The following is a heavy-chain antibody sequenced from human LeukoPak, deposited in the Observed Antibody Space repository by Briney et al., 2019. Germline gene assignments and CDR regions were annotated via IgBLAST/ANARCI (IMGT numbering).Heavy chain of an antibody. CDR1: GFTFSDTW. J-gene: IGHJ4*02. CDR2: IRSDGSDT. V-gene: IGHV3-74*01. CDR3: AKDQTPWYYDSSGYGL. Sequence: GGSLRLSCAASGFTFSDTWMHWVRQAPGEGLVWVSRIRSDGSDTRYAESVKGRFTISRDNAKNTLYLQMNSLRAEDTAVYYCAKDQTPWYYDSSGYGLWGQGTLVTVSS. D-gene: IGHD3-22*01.